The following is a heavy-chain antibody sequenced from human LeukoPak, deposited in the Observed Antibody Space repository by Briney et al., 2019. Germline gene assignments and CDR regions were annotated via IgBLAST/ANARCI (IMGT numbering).Heavy chain of an antibody. D-gene: IGHD6-13*01. V-gene: IGHV1-69*04. CDR2: IIPILGIA. CDR1: GGTFSSYA. J-gene: IGHJ5*02. CDR3: ARGPGYSSSWYLFHWFDP. Sequence: LGASVKVSCKASGGTFSSYAISWVRQAPGQGLEWMGRIIPILGIANYAQKFQGRVTITADKSTSTAYMELSSLRSEDTAVYYCARGPGYSSSWYLFHWFDPWGQGTLVTVSS.